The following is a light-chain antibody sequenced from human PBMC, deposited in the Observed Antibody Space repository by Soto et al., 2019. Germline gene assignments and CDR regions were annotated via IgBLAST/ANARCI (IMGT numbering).Light chain of an antibody. Sequence: EIVLTQSPGTLSLSPGERATLSCRASQSVSDSYLAWYQQKPGQAPRLLIYGASSRATGIPDRFSGSGSGTDFTLTISRLEPEDFAVYYCQQYGTSPFTFGGGTKVESK. CDR3: QQYGTSPFT. CDR1: QSVSDSY. V-gene: IGKV3-20*01. CDR2: GAS. J-gene: IGKJ4*01.